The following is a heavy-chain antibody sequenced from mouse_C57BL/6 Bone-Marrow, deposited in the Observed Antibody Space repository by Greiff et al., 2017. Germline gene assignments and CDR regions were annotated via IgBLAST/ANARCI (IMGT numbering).Heavy chain of an antibody. J-gene: IGHJ2*01. CDR3: ARERSYYSNYDFDY. CDR2: IDPSDSYT. CDR1: GYTFTSYW. D-gene: IGHD2-5*01. V-gene: IGHV1-69*01. Sequence: QVQLQQPGAELVMPGASVKLSCKASGYTFTSYWMHWVKQRPGQGLEWIGEIDPSDSYTNYNQKFKGKSTLTVDKSSSTACMQLSSLTSEDSAVYYCARERSYYSNYDFDYWGQGTTLTVSS.